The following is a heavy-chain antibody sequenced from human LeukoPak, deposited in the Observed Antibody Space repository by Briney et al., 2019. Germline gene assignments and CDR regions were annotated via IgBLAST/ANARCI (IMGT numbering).Heavy chain of an antibody. CDR3: ARDLTAGRLVAGVVY. D-gene: IGHD7-27*01. V-gene: IGHV1-18*01. J-gene: IGHJ4*02. CDR1: GYTFSNCG. CDR2: ISAYNGNT. Sequence: ASVKVSCKASGYTFSNCGTSWVRQAPGQGLEWMGWISAYNGNTNYAQKFQGRVTMTTDTSTYTVYMELRSLRSDDTAVYYCARDLTAGRLVAGVVYWGQGTLVTVSS.